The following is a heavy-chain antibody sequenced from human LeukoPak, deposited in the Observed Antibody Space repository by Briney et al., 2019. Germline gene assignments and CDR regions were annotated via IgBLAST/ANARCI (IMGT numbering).Heavy chain of an antibody. J-gene: IGHJ3*02. CDR2: IIPIFGTA. CDR1: GGTFSSYA. CDR3: AREGGYCSGGSCYLIHAFDI. V-gene: IGHV1-69*05. D-gene: IGHD2-15*01. Sequence: RASVKVSCKASGGTFSSYAISWVRQAPGQGLEWMGRIIPIFGTANYAQKFQGRVTITTDESTSTAYMGLSSLRSEDTAVYYCAREGGYCSGGSCYLIHAFDIWGQGTMVTVSS.